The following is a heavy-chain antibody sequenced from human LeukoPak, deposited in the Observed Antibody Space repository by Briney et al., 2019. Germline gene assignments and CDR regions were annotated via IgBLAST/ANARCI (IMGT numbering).Heavy chain of an antibody. CDR3: GRDSNGIDY. CDR2: ISKDERTT. D-gene: IGHD4-11*01. Sequence: GGSLRLSCAASGFTFGGSWMLWVRQAPGKGLMCVARISKDERTTTYVDSVKGRFTVSRDNAKNTLYLQMDSLRVEVTAMYYCGRDSNGIDYLGQGTLVTVSS. CDR1: GFTFGGSW. V-gene: IGHV3-74*03. J-gene: IGHJ4*02.